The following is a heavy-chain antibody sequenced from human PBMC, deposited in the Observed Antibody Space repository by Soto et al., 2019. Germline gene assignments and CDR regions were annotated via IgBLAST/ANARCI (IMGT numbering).Heavy chain of an antibody. CDR1: GGSISSGGYY. CDR3: ARVTKYYYDSSGDRDCYFDY. V-gene: IGHV4-31*03. Sequence: QVQLQESGPGLVKPSQTLSLTCTVSGGSISSGGYYWSWIRQHPGKGLEWIGYIYYSGSTYYNPSLKSRVTISVDTSKNQFSLKLSSVTAADTAVYYCARVTKYYYDSSGDRDCYFDYWGQGTLVTVSS. J-gene: IGHJ4*02. CDR2: IYYSGST. D-gene: IGHD3-22*01.